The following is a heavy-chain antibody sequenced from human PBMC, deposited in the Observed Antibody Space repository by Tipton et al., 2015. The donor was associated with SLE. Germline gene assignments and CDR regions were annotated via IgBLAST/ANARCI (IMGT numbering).Heavy chain of an antibody. CDR1: GDPINTHY. CDR2: IHYTGVT. J-gene: IGHJ4*02. Sequence: TLSLTCTISGDPINTHYWSWIRQSPGRGLEWIGYIHYTGVTDYNPSLRSRVTISADTSKNQLSLKLSSVTAADTAVYYCARGLRADRSSHFDYWGQGTLATVSS. V-gene: IGHV4-59*11. CDR3: ARGLRADRSSHFDY. D-gene: IGHD3-22*01.